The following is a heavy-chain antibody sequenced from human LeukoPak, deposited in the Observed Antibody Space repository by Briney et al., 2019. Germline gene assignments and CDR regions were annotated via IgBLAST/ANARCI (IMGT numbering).Heavy chain of an antibody. CDR2: IKSKTDGGTT. CDR3: TTGNAPYWYFDL. CDR1: GFTFSNAW. V-gene: IGHV3-15*01. J-gene: IGHJ2*01. Sequence: GGSLRLSCAASGFTFSNAWMSWVRQAPGKGLEWVGRIKSKTDGGTTDYAAPVKGRFTISRDDSKNTLYLQMNSLKTEDTAVYYCTTGNAPYWYFDLWGRGTLVTVSS.